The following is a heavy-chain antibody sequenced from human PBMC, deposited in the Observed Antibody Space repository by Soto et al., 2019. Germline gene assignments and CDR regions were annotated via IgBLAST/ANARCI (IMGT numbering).Heavy chain of an antibody. CDR3: ARDLKRIGTSMGARRSDQFYGMDV. D-gene: IGHD6-6*01. Sequence: QVQLVQSGAEVKKPGASVKVSCKASGYTFTSYYMYWVRQAPGQGLEWMGIINPSGGSTNYAQKFQGRVTVTRDTSTSTVFMELSSLRSEDTAVYYCARDLKRIGTSMGARRSDQFYGMDVWGQGTTVTVSS. CDR2: INPSGGST. CDR1: GYTFTSYY. J-gene: IGHJ6*02. V-gene: IGHV1-46*01.